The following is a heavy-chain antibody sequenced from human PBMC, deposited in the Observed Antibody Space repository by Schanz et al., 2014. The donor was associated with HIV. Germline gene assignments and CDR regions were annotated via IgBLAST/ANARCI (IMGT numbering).Heavy chain of an antibody. CDR1: GHIFTGYF. V-gene: IGHV1-2*02. D-gene: IGHD2-2*02. J-gene: IGHJ5*02. Sequence: QVQLVQSGAEVKEPGASVKVSCKPYGHIFTGYFMHWVRQAPGQGLEWMGWINPNSGGTNYAQKFQGRVTMTRDTSISTAYMEMRRLRSDDTAVYYCARDVSVDCTGINNCYTRKWFDPWGQGTLVTVSS. CDR3: ARDVSVDCTGINNCYTRKWFDP. CDR2: INPNSGGT.